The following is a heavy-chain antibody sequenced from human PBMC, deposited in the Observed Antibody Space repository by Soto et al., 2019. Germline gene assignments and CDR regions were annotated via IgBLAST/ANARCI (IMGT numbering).Heavy chain of an antibody. D-gene: IGHD1-26*01. Sequence: GSLRRSFGATGFTFSNFWMSWVRQAPGKGVEGGANIKQDGTEKYYVDSVKGRFTISRDNARDSVYLQMNSLRAADTAVYYCPRDYDDGIVGATTDCCHNGMHVAGPATT. CDR2: IKQDGTEK. J-gene: IGHJ6*02. CDR1: GFTFSNFW. CDR3: PRDYDDGIVGATTDCCHNGMHV. V-gene: IGHV3-7*01.